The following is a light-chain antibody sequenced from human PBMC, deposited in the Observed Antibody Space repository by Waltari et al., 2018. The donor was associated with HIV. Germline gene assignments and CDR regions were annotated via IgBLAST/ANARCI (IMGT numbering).Light chain of an antibody. CDR3: QQSYSIPLT. V-gene: IGKV1-39*01. CDR2: GSF. Sequence: DIEMTQSPSSLSASVGDGVTITCRTSENIGNNLNWYQQKKGKAPNLLIYGSFTLQSGAPSRFSGSGFGKEFTLTISSLQPEDFATYYCQQSYSIPLTFGPGTKVGIK. J-gene: IGKJ3*01. CDR1: ENIGNN.